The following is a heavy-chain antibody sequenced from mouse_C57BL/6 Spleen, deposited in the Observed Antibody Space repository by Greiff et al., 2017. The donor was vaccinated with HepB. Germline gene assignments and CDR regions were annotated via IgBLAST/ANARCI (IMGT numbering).Heavy chain of an antibody. V-gene: IGHV5-17*01. CDR2: ISSGSSTI. CDR3: ARSSIYYDYDWYFDV. CDR1: GFTFSDYG. J-gene: IGHJ1*03. D-gene: IGHD2-4*01. Sequence: EVQLVESGGGLVKPGGSLKLSCAASGFTFSDYGMHWVRQAPEKGLEWVAYISSGSSTIYYADTVKGRFTISRDNAKNTLFLQMTSLRSEDTAMYYCARSSIYYDYDWYFDVWGTGTTVTVSS.